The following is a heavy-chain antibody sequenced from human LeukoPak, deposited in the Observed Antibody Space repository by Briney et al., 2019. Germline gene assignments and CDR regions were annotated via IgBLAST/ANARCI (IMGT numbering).Heavy chain of an antibody. CDR1: GFTVSSNF. CDR2: IYADGNT. Sequence: PGGSLRLSCAASGFTVSSNFVSWVRQAPGKGLEWVSIIYADGNTDYRDSVKGRFTVSRDNSQNKVYLHMNSLRGEDTAVYYCTGLASRPIWGRGTKVAVSS. CDR3: TGLASRPI. J-gene: IGHJ3*02. V-gene: IGHV3-53*01. D-gene: IGHD6-6*01.